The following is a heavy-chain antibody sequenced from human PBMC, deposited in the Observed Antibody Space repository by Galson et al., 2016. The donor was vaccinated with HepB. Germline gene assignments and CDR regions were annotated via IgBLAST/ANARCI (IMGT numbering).Heavy chain of an antibody. CDR2: ISYTGST. D-gene: IGHD3-22*01. Sequence: ETLSLTCTVSGDSISSSSYYWGWIRQPPGKGLEWIGTISYTGSTYYNPSLKSRLTISLDTPKNHFSLNLSSVTAADPAVCYCARVRRVYHDSSGYHEWGQGTLVTVSS. CDR3: ARVRRVYHDSSGYHE. J-gene: IGHJ4*02. V-gene: IGHV4-39*07. CDR1: GDSISSSSYY.